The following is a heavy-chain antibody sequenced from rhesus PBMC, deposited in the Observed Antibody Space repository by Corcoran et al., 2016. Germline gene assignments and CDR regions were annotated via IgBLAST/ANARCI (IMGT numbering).Heavy chain of an antibody. CDR3: ARDGGSDSYSRDV. D-gene: IGHD3-22*01. J-gene: IGHJ5-2*02. V-gene: IGHV4-80*01. CDR1: GGSLTYFW. CDR2: ISGDGENT. Sequence: QLQESGPGLVTPSETLSLTCTVSGGSLTYFWWSWIRQSPGKGLEGFGEISGDGENTHDRPTLKSRGTFSKEAAKRQFSLKLTAGTAADTAMYYCARDGGSDSYSRDVWGRGVLVTVSS.